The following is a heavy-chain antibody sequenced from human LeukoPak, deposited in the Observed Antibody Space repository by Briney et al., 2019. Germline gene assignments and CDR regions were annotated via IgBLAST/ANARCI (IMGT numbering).Heavy chain of an antibody. CDR2: IYYSGST. Sequence: SETLSLTCTVSGGSISSSSYYWGWLRQPPGKGLEWIGSIYYSGSTYYNPSLKSRVTISVDTSKNQFSLKLSSVTAADTAVYYCARLGYSGYDFGPTPFDYWGQGTLVTVSS. D-gene: IGHD5-12*01. CDR1: GGSISSSSYY. J-gene: IGHJ4*02. CDR3: ARLGYSGYDFGPTPFDY. V-gene: IGHV4-39*01.